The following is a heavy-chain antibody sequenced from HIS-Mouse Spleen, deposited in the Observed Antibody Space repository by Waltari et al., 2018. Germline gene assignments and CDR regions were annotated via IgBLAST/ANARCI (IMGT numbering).Heavy chain of an antibody. CDR3: AKDKHHAFDY. Sequence: QVQLVESGGGVVQPGRSLRLSCAASGFTFSSYGMHWVRQAPGKGLDGVAFISYEGSNKYYADAGKGRFTISRDNSENTLYLQMNSLRAEDTAVYYCAKDKHHAFDYWGQGTLVTVSS. CDR1: GFTFSSYG. J-gene: IGHJ4*02. CDR2: ISYEGSNK. V-gene: IGHV3-30*18.